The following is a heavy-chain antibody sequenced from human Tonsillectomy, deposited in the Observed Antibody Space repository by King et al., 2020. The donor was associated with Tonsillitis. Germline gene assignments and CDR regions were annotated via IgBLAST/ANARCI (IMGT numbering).Heavy chain of an antibody. D-gene: IGHD1-14*01. CDR3: ARYLPGSTLLFVAFDI. Sequence: VQLVESGAEVKKPGSSVKVSCKASGGTFSNYAFTWVRQAPGQGPEWMGGVIPMFNTANYAQKFQGRVTITADKSTSTAYMELSSLRSEDTAVYYCARYLPGSTLLFVAFDIWGQGKMVTVSS. CDR2: VIPMFNTA. V-gene: IGHV1-69*06. J-gene: IGHJ3*02. CDR1: GGTFSNYA.